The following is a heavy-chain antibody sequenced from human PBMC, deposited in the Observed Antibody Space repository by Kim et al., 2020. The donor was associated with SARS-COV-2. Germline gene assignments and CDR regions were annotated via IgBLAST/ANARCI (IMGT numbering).Heavy chain of an antibody. D-gene: IGHD1-26*01. CDR3: AKRAGGSSSHFDY. V-gene: IGHV3-23*01. J-gene: IGHJ4*02. Sequence: YAGSWKCRFTVARENSKNTLYLQMISLRTEDAAVYYWAKRAGGSSSHFDYWGQGTLVTVSS.